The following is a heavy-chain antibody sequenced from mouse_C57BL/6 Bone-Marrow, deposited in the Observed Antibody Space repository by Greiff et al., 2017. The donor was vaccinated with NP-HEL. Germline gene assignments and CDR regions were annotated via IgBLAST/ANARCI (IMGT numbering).Heavy chain of an antibody. CDR1: GFSLTSYA. J-gene: IGHJ4*01. CDR2: IWTGGGT. CDR3: ARFHYSNYDYAMDY. D-gene: IGHD2-5*01. Sequence: VMLVESGPGLVAPSQSLSITCTVSGFSLTSYAISWVRQPPGKGLEWLGVIWTGGGTNYNSALKSRLSISKDNSKSQVFLKMNSLQTDDTARYYCARFHYSNYDYAMDYWGQGTSVTVSS. V-gene: IGHV2-9-1*01.